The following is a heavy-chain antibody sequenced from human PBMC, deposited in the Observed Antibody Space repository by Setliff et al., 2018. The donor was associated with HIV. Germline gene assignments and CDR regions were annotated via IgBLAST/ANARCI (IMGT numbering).Heavy chain of an antibody. D-gene: IGHD3-9*01. CDR2: IYHSGST. V-gene: IGHV4-38-2*01. CDR1: GYSISSGYY. Sequence: PSETLSLTCAVSGYSISSGYYWGWIRQPPGKGLEWIGSIYHSGSTYYNPSLKSRVTISVDTSKNQFSLKLSSVTAADTAVYYCARHPGPSIRYFDWLLSPEKFFDYWGQGTLVTVSS. J-gene: IGHJ4*02. CDR3: ARHPGPSIRYFDWLLSPEKFFDY.